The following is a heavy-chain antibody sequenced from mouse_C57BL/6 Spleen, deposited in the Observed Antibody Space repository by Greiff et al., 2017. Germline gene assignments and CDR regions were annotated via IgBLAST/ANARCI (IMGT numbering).Heavy chain of an antibody. D-gene: IGHD2-13*01. Sequence: QVQLQQPGAELVMPGASVKLSCKASGYTFTSYWMHWVQQRPGQGLEWIGEIDPSDSYTNYNQKFKGKSTLTVDKSSSTAYMQLSSLTSEDSAVYYCARRGDYWYFDVWGTGTTVTVSS. CDR3: ARRGDYWYFDV. CDR2: IDPSDSYT. V-gene: IGHV1-69*01. J-gene: IGHJ1*03. CDR1: GYTFTSYW.